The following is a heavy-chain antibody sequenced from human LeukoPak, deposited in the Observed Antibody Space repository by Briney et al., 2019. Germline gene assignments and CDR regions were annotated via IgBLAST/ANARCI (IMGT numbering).Heavy chain of an antibody. CDR2: INPNSGGT. V-gene: IGHV1-2*02. D-gene: IGHD3-10*01. CDR3: AREVFGSGSLKNPCFDY. Sequence: ASVKVSCTASGYTFTSYYMHWVRQAPGQGLEWMGWINPNSGGTNYAQKFQGRVTMTRDTSVSTAYMELSRLRSDDTAVYYCAREVFGSGSLKNPCFDYWGQGTLVTVSS. CDR1: GYTFTSYY. J-gene: IGHJ4*02.